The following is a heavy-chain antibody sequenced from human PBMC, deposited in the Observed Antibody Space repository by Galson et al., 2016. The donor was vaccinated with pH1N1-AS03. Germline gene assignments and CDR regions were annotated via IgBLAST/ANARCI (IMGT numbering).Heavy chain of an antibody. V-gene: IGHV1-8*03. D-gene: IGHD2-15*01. CDR2: MNPDSGNT. CDR3: ARGVVDCSGPACSGTLCFDP. CDR1: GYTFTTYD. J-gene: IGHJ5*02. Sequence: SVKVSCKASGYTFTTYDINWVRQAPEQGLEWMGWMNPDSGNTGYAPSFQGRVTITRDTSISTAYMELSSLRSEDTAVYYCARGVVDCSGPACSGTLCFDPWGQGTLVTVSS.